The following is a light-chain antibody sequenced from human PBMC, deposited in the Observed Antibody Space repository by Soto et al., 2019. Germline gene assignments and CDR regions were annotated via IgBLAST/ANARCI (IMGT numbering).Light chain of an antibody. CDR2: GAS. V-gene: IGKV3-20*01. J-gene: IGKJ1*01. Sequence: EIVLTQSPGTLSLSPGDGATLSCRASQSVSSGYLAWYQQKPGQAPGLLIYGASRRATGIPDRFSGSGSGTDFTLSISRLEPEDFAVYWCQHYGNSPTFGQGTKVQIK. CDR3: QHYGNSPT. CDR1: QSVSSGY.